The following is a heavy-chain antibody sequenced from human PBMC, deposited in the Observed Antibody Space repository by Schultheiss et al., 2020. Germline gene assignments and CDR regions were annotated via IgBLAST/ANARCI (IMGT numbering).Heavy chain of an antibody. CDR1: GYSISSGYY. V-gene: IGHV4-38-2*02. J-gene: IGHJ3*02. CDR3: AKTYYDFWSGRGAFDI. CDR2: IYYSGST. D-gene: IGHD3-3*01. Sequence: SQTLSLTCTVSGYSISSGYYWGWIRQPPGKGLEWIGSIYYSGSTYYNPSLKSRVTISVDTSKNQFSLKLSSVTAADTAVYYCAKTYYDFWSGRGAFDIWGQGTMVTVSS.